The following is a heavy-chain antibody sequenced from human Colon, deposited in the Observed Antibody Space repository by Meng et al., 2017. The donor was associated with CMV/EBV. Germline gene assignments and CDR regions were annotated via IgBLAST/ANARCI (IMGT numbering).Heavy chain of an antibody. Sequence: QVQLVESGGGVVQPGRSLRLSCAASGFTFSTYDMHWVRQTPGKGLEWVTLTSYVGSNKYYADSVKGRFTISRDNSKNTLYLQLSSLRAEDTAVYYCARWTGWFDPWGQGTLVTVSS. J-gene: IGHJ5*02. V-gene: IGHV3-30*03. D-gene: IGHD3/OR15-3a*01. CDR3: ARWTGWFDP. CDR2: TSYVGSNK. CDR1: GFTFSTYD.